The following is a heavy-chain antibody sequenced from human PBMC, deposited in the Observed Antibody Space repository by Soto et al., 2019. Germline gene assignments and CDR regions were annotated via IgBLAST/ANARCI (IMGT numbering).Heavy chain of an antibody. CDR3: VRALGD. D-gene: IGHD3-16*01. CDR2: IKNKANRYTT. Sequence: EVQLVESGGGLVQPGGSLRLSCAASGFTFSDHYMDWVRQAPGKGLEWVGRIKNKANRYTTEYAVSVKVRFTISRDDSKNSLYLQMNSLKSEATAVYGCVRALGDWGQGTLVTVSS. J-gene: IGHJ4*02. V-gene: IGHV3-72*01. CDR1: GFTFSDHY.